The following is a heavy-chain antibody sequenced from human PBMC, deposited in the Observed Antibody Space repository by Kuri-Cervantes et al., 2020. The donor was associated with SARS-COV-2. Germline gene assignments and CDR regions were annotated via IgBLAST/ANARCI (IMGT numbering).Heavy chain of an antibody. V-gene: IGHV4-4*02. J-gene: IGHJ6*02. D-gene: IGHD5-24*01. CDR2: IYHSGST. CDR3: ARVVATIGYYYYGMDV. CDR1: GGSISSSNW. Sequence: SETLSLTCAVSGGSISSSNWWSWVRQPPGKGLEWIGEIYHSGSTNYNPSLKSRVTISVDTSKNQFSLKLSSVTAADTAVYYCARVVATIGYYYYGMDVWGQGTTVTVSS.